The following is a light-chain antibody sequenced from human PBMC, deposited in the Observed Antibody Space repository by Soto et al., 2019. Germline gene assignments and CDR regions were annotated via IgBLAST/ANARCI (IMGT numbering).Light chain of an antibody. Sequence: VVLTQSPATLSLSPGERATLSCRASQSVNNYLAWYQQKAGQAHRLLIYAASIRATGIPARFSGSRSGRDFTLTIKSLQPEDFAIYYCQQYNNWPLTFGRGTKVDIK. CDR1: QSVNNY. J-gene: IGKJ4*01. V-gene: IGKV3-11*02. CDR2: AAS. CDR3: QQYNNWPLT.